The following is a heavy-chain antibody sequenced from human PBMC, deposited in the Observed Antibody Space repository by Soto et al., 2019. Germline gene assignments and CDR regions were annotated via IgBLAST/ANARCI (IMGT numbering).Heavy chain of an antibody. CDR3: AKIRSIAAAFSDY. CDR1: GLTFSGSA. D-gene: IGHD6-13*01. CDR2: ISVTGAST. J-gene: IGHJ4*02. Sequence: EVQLLESGGSLVQSGGSLRLSCAASGLTFSGSAMSWVRQAPGKGLEWVSSISVTGASTYYADSVQGRFTVSRDNSKDTFFLEMNSLRAADTAVYFCAKIRSIAAAFSDYWGQGTLVTVSS. V-gene: IGHV3-23*01.